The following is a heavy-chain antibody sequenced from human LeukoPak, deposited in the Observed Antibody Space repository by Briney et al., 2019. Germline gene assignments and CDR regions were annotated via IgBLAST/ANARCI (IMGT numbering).Heavy chain of an antibody. D-gene: IGHD5-24*01. Sequence: PGGSLRLSCAASGFTVSSNYMGWVRQAPGKGLEWVSIIYSGGSTYYADSVKGRFTISRDNSKNTLYLQMNSLRAGDTAVYYCARVRHGSLDYWGQGTLVTVSS. V-gene: IGHV3-53*01. CDR3: ARVRHGSLDY. CDR1: GFTVSSNY. J-gene: IGHJ4*02. CDR2: IYSGGST.